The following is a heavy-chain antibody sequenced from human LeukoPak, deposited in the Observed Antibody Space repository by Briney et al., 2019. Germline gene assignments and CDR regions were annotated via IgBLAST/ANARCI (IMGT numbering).Heavy chain of an antibody. CDR2: INHSGRT. CDR3: ARAYYYDSTGYFEDDY. J-gene: IGHJ4*02. D-gene: IGHD3-22*01. Sequence: TSETLSLTCDVSGGSLSGYNWFWIRQAPGKGLERIGKINHSGRTNYNPSLKSRVTLSLDKSENLFSLKLTSVTAADSAVYFCARAYYYDSTGYFEDDYWGQGTLVTVSS. CDR1: GGSLSGYN. V-gene: IGHV4-34*01.